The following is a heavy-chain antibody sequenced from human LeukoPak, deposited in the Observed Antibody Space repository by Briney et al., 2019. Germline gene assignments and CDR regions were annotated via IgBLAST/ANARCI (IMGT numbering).Heavy chain of an antibody. CDR3: ARGSRGYCSGGSCYTLGY. CDR2: ISAYNGNT. D-gene: IGHD2-15*01. V-gene: IGHV1-18*01. Sequence: ASVKVSCKASGYTFTSYGISWVRQAPGQGLEWMGWISAYNGNTNYAQKLQGRVTMTTDTSTSTAYMELRSLRSDDTAVYYCARGSRGYCSGGSCYTLGYWGQGTLVTVSS. J-gene: IGHJ4*02. CDR1: GYTFTSYG.